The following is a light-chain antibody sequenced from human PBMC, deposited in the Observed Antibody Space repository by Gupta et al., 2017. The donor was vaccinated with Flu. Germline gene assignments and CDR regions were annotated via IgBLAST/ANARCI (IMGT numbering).Light chain of an antibody. CDR3: QQYAGSLGT. Sequence: FVLTQSPGTLSLSPGERATLSCRASRRMSSSYVAWYQQKPGQAPRLLIYGPSSRAAGIPDRFSASGSGTDFTLTISSLEPEDFAVYFCQQYAGSLGTFGGGTKVE. V-gene: IGKV3-20*01. CDR2: GPS. CDR1: RRMSSSY. J-gene: IGKJ4*01.